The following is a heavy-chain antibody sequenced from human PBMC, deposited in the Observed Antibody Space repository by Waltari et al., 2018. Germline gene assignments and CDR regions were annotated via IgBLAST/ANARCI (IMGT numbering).Heavy chain of an antibody. CDR2: IYYSGST. CDR3: ARGYYDFWSGSSRSPLFDY. CDR1: GGSISSYY. V-gene: IGHV4-59*01. J-gene: IGHJ4*02. Sequence: QVQLQESGPGLVKPSETLSLTCTVSGGSISSYYWSWIRQPPGKGMEWIGYIYYSGSTNYNPSLKSRVTISVDTSKNQFSLKLSSVTAADTAVYYCARGYYDFWSGSSRSPLFDYWGQGTLVTVSS. D-gene: IGHD3-3*01.